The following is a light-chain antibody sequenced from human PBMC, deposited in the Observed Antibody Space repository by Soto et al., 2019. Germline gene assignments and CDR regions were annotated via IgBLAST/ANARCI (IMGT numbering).Light chain of an antibody. J-gene: IGKJ1*01. CDR1: QSISSY. CDR2: AAS. V-gene: IGKV1-39*01. CDR3: QQSYSTPRT. Sequence: DIQMTQSPSSLSASVGGRVTITCRASQSISSYLHWYQQKPGKAPKLLIYAASSLQSGVPSRSSGSGSGTDFTLTISSLQPEDFATYYCQQSYSTPRTFGQGTKVDIK.